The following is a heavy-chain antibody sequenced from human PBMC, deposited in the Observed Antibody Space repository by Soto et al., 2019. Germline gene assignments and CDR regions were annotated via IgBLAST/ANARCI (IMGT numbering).Heavy chain of an antibody. CDR1: GDSVSSNSAA. V-gene: IGHV6-1*01. Sequence: SQTLSLTCAISGDSVSSNSAAWNWIRQSPPRGLEWLGRTYYRSKWYNDYAVSVKSRITINPDTSKNQFSLLLNSVTPEDTAVYYCARDTPDVPAAFDYWGQGTLVTVSS. J-gene: IGHJ4*02. CDR3: ARDTPDVPAAFDY. CDR2: TYYRSKWYN. D-gene: IGHD2-2*01.